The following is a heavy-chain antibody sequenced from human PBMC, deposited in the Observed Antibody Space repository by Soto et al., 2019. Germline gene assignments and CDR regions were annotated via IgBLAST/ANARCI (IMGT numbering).Heavy chain of an antibody. CDR2: TYYRSKWYT. V-gene: IGHV6-1*01. Sequence: PSQTLSLTCAISGNSVSSNNAAWNWIRQSPSRGLEWLGTTYYRSKWYTDYAVSLKSRIAINSDTSKNQFSLLLHSVTPEDTAVYYCARDCSGSNCYPPSYDYGLDVWGQGTTVTVSS. J-gene: IGHJ6*02. D-gene: IGHD2-15*01. CDR1: GNSVSSNNAA. CDR3: ARDCSGSNCYPPSYDYGLDV.